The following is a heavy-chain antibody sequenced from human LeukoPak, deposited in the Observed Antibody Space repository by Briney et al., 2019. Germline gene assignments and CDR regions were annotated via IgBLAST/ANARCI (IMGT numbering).Heavy chain of an antibody. D-gene: IGHD4-11*01. CDR3: ARMYSNYGFDY. J-gene: IGHJ4*02. Sequence: ASVKASCKASGYTFTSYYMHWVRQAPGQGLEWMGIINPSGGSTSYAQKFQGRVTMTRDMSTSTVYMELSNLRSEDTAVYYCARMYSNYGFDYWGQGTLVTVSP. V-gene: IGHV1-46*01. CDR2: INPSGGST. CDR1: GYTFTSYY.